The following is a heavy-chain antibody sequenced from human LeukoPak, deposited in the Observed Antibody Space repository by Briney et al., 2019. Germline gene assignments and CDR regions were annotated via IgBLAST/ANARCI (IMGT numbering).Heavy chain of an antibody. CDR3: ARSRRVVVPSTLNSADYYYHYMDV. J-gene: IGHJ6*03. Sequence: ASVKVSCKASGGTFSSYAISWVRQAPGQGLECLGGINTNTGKPTYSQGFTGRFVFSFDTSVSTAYLEISTLKAEDAAIYYCARSRRVVVPSTLNSADYYYHYMDVWGKGTTVTVSS. CDR2: INTNTGKP. CDR1: GGTFSSYA. V-gene: IGHV7-4-1*02. D-gene: IGHD2-15*01.